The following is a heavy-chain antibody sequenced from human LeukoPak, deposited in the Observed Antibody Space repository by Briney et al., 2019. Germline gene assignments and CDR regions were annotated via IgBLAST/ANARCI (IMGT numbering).Heavy chain of an antibody. Sequence: GGSLRLSCAASGFTFSSYSMNWVRQAPGKGLEWVLCISTSSSYIYYGDSVKGRFTVSRDNAKNSLYLQMNSLRAEDTAVYYCARGGFSGYYSVSDYWGQGTLVTVSS. V-gene: IGHV3-21*01. CDR3: ARGGFSGYYSVSDY. J-gene: IGHJ4*02. D-gene: IGHD3-22*01. CDR1: GFTFSSYS. CDR2: ISTSSSYI.